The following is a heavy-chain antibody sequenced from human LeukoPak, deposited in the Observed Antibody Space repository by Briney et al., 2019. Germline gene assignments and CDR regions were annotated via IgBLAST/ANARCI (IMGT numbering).Heavy chain of an antibody. J-gene: IGHJ4*02. CDR2: VYYSGST. CDR1: GGSISNHY. Sequence: SETLSLTCTVSGGSISNHYWSWIRQPPGKGLEWIGDVYYSGSTNYNHSLKSRFTISVDTSKNQFSLKLNSVTAADTAVYYCARGGSSGYYFDYWGQGTLVTVSS. D-gene: IGHD3-22*01. V-gene: IGHV4-59*11. CDR3: ARGGSSGYYFDY.